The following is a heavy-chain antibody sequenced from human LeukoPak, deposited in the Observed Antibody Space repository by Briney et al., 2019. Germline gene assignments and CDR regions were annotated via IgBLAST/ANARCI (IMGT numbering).Heavy chain of an antibody. D-gene: IGHD3-10*01. CDR2: IYYSGST. J-gene: IGHJ5*02. V-gene: IGHV4-39*02. CDR3: AREVHRDWFDP. CDR1: GGSISSYY. Sequence: SETLSLTCTVSGGSISSYYWGWIRQPPGKGLEWIGSIYYSGSTYYNPSLKSRVTISVDTSKNQFSLKLSSVTAADTAVYYCAREVHRDWFDPWGRGTLVTVSS.